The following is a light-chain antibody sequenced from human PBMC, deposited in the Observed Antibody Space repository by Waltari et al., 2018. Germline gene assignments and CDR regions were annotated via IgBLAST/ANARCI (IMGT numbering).Light chain of an antibody. J-gene: IGKJ4*01. V-gene: IGKV3-20*01. CDR3: QQYGSSPPLT. Sequence: EIVLTQSPDTLSLSPGERATLSCRAGQSVSSGYLAWYQQKHGQAPRLLIYGASSRATGIPDRFSGSGSGTDFTLTINRLEPEDSGVYYCQQYGSSPPLTFGGGTKVEI. CDR2: GAS. CDR1: QSVSSGY.